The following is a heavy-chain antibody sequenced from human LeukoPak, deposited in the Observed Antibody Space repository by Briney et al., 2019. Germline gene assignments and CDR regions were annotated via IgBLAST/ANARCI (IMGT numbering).Heavy chain of an antibody. CDR2: INPIFGTA. CDR1: GGTFSSYA. J-gene: IGHJ3*02. D-gene: IGHD6-6*01. V-gene: IGHV1-69*05. CDR3: ARVRASRSYDAFDI. Sequence: SVKVSCKASGGTFSSYAISWVRQAPGQGLEWMGGINPIFGTANYAQKFQGRVTITTDESTSTAYMELSSLRSEDTAVYYCARVRASRSYDAFDIWGQGTMVTVSS.